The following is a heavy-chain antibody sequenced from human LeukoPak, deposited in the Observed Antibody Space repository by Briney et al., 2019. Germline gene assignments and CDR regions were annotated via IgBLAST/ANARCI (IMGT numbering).Heavy chain of an antibody. Sequence: PGGSLRLSCAASGFTFSSHSMNWVRQAPGKGLEWVSSISSSSSHIYYADSVKGRFTISRDNAKNSLYLQMNSLRAEDTAVYYCARPYSSGWDNWFDPWGQGTLVTVSS. CDR2: ISSSSSHI. V-gene: IGHV3-21*01. J-gene: IGHJ5*02. CDR1: GFTFSSHS. D-gene: IGHD6-19*01. CDR3: ARPYSSGWDNWFDP.